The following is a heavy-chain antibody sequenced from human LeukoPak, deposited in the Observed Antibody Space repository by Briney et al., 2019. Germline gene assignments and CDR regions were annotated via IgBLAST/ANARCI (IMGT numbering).Heavy chain of an antibody. CDR2: TYYRSTWST. V-gene: IGHV6-1*01. CDR3: ARDRGGFDS. J-gene: IGHJ5*01. Sequence: QTLSLTCNISGDSVSSHTAAGNWLRQSPSRGLEWLGRTYYRSTWSTDYAVSVQSRITINPDTSRNHFSLQLSSVTPEDTAVYYCARDRGGFDSWGQGTLVTVSS. D-gene: IGHD3-10*01. CDR1: GDSVSSHTAA.